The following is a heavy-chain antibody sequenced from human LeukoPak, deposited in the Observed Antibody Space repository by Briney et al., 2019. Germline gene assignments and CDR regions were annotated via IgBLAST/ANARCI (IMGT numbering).Heavy chain of an antibody. V-gene: IGHV3-11*06. D-gene: IGHD6-13*01. Sequence: PGGSLTLFCAPSGLFFSDYHMRWLRHARGGGMEWISSISSSSSHTPHADSLKGRFTIHRHKANNSLYLQLDSLRVEHTAVYYCASGITAAVRGQGTLVHVSS. CDR3: ASGITAAV. CDR2: ISSSSSHT. J-gene: IGHJ4*02. CDR1: GLFFSDYH.